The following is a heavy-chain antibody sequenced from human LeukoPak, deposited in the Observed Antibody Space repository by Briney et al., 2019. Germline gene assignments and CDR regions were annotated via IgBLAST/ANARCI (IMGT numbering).Heavy chain of an antibody. Sequence: PSETLSLTCTVSGGSISSSSYYWGWIRQPPGKGLEWIGSIYYSGSTYYNPSLKSRVTISVDTSKNQFSLKLSSVTAADTAVYNCARQKVGLVVTMVRGVTTPGYYFDYWGQGTLVTVSS. J-gene: IGHJ4*02. CDR3: ARQKVGLVVTMVRGVTTPGYYFDY. D-gene: IGHD3-10*01. V-gene: IGHV4-39*01. CDR2: IYYSGST. CDR1: GGSISSSSYY.